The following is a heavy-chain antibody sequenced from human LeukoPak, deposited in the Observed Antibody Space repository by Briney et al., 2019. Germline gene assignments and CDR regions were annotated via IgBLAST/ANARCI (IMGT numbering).Heavy chain of an antibody. J-gene: IGHJ4*02. CDR2: IYYSGST. D-gene: IGHD5-18*01. CDR3: ARQWLLAFDY. CDR1: GGSISSYY. Sequence: LETLSLTCTVSGGSISSYYWSWIRQPPGKGLEWIGYIYYSGSTYYNPSLKSRVTISVDTSKNQFSLKLSSVTVADTAVYYCARQWLLAFDYWGQGTLVTVSS. V-gene: IGHV4-59*04.